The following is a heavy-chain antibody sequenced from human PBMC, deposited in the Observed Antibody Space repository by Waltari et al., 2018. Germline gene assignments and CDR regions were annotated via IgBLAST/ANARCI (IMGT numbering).Heavy chain of an antibody. D-gene: IGHD5-12*01. Sequence: QVQLVQSGAEVKKPGASVKVSCKASGYTFTSYAMHWVRQAPGQRLEWMGWINAGNGNTKYSQKFQGRVTITRDTSASTAYMELSSLRSEDTAVYYCARPIVDIVATMGYWGQGTLVTVSS. CDR1: GYTFTSYA. V-gene: IGHV1-3*01. CDR2: INAGNGNT. CDR3: ARPIVDIVATMGY. J-gene: IGHJ4*02.